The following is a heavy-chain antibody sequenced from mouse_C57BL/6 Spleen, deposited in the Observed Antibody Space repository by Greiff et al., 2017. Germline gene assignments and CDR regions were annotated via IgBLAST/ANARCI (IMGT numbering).Heavy chain of an antibody. Sequence: ESGPGLVKPSQSLSLTCSVTGYSITSGYYWNWIRQFPGNKLEWMGYISYDGSNNYNPSLKNRISITRDTSKNQFFLKLNSVTTEDTATYYCARVEAITTDWYFDVWGTGTTVTVSS. J-gene: IGHJ1*03. V-gene: IGHV3-6*01. D-gene: IGHD1-1*01. CDR1: GYSITSGYY. CDR2: ISYDGSN. CDR3: ARVEAITTDWYFDV.